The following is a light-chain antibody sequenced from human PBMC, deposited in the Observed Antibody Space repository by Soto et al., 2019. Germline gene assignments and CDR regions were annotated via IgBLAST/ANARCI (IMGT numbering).Light chain of an antibody. V-gene: IGKV1-5*03. Sequence: DIQMTQSPSTLSASVGDRVTITCRASQSISSWLTWYQQKAGQAPKLLIYKASIVESGVPSRFSGSGSGTEFTLTISSLQPDDSATYYCQQYSYFATFGQGNRVEVQ. CDR3: QQYSYFAT. CDR2: KAS. CDR1: QSISSW. J-gene: IGKJ1*01.